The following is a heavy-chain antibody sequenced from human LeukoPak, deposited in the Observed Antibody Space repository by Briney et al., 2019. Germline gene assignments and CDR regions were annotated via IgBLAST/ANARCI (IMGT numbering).Heavy chain of an antibody. Sequence: SETLSLTCAVSGGSISSNSYYWSWIRQPPGKGLEWIGEINHSGSTNYNPSLKSRVTISVDTSKNQFSLKLSSVTAADTAVYYCARRGGLYYYYYMDVWGKGTTVTISS. CDR2: INHSGST. CDR1: GGSISSNSYY. J-gene: IGHJ6*03. CDR3: ARRGGLYYYYYMDV. D-gene: IGHD3-10*01. V-gene: IGHV4-39*07.